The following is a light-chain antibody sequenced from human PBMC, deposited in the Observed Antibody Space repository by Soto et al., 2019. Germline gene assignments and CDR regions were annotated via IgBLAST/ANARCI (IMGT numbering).Light chain of an antibody. CDR2: GAS. Sequence: TQSPSSLSASVGDRVTITCRASQSISRYLNWYQQKPGQAPRLLIYGASSRATGIPDRLSGSGSGTDFTLTISRLEPEDFAVYYCQQYGDSPITFGQGTRLEIK. J-gene: IGKJ5*01. CDR1: QSISRY. CDR3: QQYGDSPIT. V-gene: IGKV3-20*01.